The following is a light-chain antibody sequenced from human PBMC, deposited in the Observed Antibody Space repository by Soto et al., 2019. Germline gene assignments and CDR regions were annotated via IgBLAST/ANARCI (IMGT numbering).Light chain of an antibody. V-gene: IGLV1-40*01. CDR2: GNT. CDR3: QPYVTRLRAYV. J-gene: IGLJ1*01. Sequence: QAVVTQPPSVSGAPGQRVTIFCTGSSSNIGADYHVHWYQQLPGTAPRLLIYGNTNRPSGVPGRYSGSKSDTSASLAITGLQAEEEGDYYCQPYVTRLRAYVFGTGTKLTVL. CDR1: SSNIGADYH.